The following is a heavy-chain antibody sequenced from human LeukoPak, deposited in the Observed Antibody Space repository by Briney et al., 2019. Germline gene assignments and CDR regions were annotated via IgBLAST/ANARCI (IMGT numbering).Heavy chain of an antibody. CDR3: ARESKMAGTRRGYFDY. J-gene: IGHJ4*03. CDR2: IWYDGSNK. D-gene: IGHD6-19*01. CDR1: GFTFSSYG. Sequence: GGSLRLSCAASGFTFSSYGMHWVRQAPGKGLEWVAVIWYDGSNKYYADSVKGRFTISRDNSKNTLYLQMNSLRAEDTAVYYCARESKMAGTRRGYFDYWGQGTLVTVSS. V-gene: IGHV3-33*01.